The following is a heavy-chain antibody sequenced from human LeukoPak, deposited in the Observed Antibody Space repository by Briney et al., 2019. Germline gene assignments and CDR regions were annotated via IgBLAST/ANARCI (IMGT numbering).Heavy chain of an antibody. V-gene: IGHV1-18*01. CDR1: GYTSTSYG. CDR2: ISAYNGKT. D-gene: IGHD3-10*01. Sequence: ASVKVSCKASGYTSTSYGISWIRQAPGQGLEWMGWISAYNGKTKYAQKLQGRVTMTTDTSTSTAYMELRSLRSDDTAVYYCARAADYYGSGSYYKVDYWGQGTLVTVSS. CDR3: ARAADYYGSGSYYKVDY. J-gene: IGHJ4*02.